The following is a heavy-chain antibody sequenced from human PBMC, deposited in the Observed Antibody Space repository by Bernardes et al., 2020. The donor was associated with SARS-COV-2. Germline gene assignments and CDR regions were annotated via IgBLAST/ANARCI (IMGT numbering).Heavy chain of an antibody. CDR3: LPLYWDNNWFGP. V-gene: IGHV3-23*01. D-gene: IGHD2-8*02. CDR1: GLSFRSYA. CDR2: ISENGRDT. J-gene: IGHJ5*02. Sequence: GGSLRLSCVISGLSFRSYAMNWVRLAPEKGLEWVSGISENGRDTYYTDSVEGRFTISRDNSKNSLYLQMDYLRGDDTAVYYCLPLYWDNNWFGPWGQGTPVTVSS.